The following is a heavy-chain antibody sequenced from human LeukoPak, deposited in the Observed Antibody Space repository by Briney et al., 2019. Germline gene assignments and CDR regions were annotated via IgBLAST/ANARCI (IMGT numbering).Heavy chain of an antibody. CDR1: GGTFSSYA. D-gene: IGHD3-10*01. CDR3: ARITMVRGVIFDWYFDL. V-gene: IGHV1-69*06. Sequence: SVKVSCKASGGTFSSYAISWVRQAPGQGLEWMGGIIPIFGTANYAQKLQGRVTITADKSTSTAYMELSSLRSEDTAVYYCARITMVRGVIFDWYFDLWGRGTLVTVSS. J-gene: IGHJ2*01. CDR2: IIPIFGTA.